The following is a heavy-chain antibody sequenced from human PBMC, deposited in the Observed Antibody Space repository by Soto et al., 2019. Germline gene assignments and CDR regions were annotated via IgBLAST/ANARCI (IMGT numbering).Heavy chain of an antibody. CDR3: ARALQDSSGYYPPYYGMDV. V-gene: IGHV3-53*01. CDR1: GFTVSTNY. D-gene: IGHD3-22*01. J-gene: IGHJ6*02. Sequence: GGSLRLSCAASGFTVSTNYMSWVRQAPGKGLEWVSVIYSGGGTYYADSVKGRFTISRDNSKNTLYLQMNNLRAEDTAVYYCARALQDSSGYYPPYYGMDVWGQGTTVTVSS. CDR2: IYSGGGT.